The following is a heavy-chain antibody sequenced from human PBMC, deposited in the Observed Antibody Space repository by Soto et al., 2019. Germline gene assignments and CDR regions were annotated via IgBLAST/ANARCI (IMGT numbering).Heavy chain of an antibody. CDR1: GGSFSGYY. J-gene: IGHJ4*02. Sequence: KPSETLSLTCAVYGGSFSGYYWSWIRQPPGKGLEWIGEINNSGSTNYNPSLKSRVTISVDTSKNQFSLKLSSVTAADTAVYYCARVYYYGSVSYYNDYWGQGTLVTVSS. D-gene: IGHD3-10*01. V-gene: IGHV4-34*01. CDR2: INNSGST. CDR3: ARVYYYGSVSYYNDY.